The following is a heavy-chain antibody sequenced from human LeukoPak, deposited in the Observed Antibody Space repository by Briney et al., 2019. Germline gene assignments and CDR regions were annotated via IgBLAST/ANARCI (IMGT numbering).Heavy chain of an antibody. CDR3: ARHLTDSSFDP. Sequence: PSETLSLTCTVSGGSISSYYWSWIRQPPGKGLEWIGYIYYSGSTNYNPSLKSRVTISVDTSKNQFSLKLSSVTAADTAVYYCARHLTDSSFDPWGQGTLVTVSS. J-gene: IGHJ5*02. CDR2: IYYSGST. V-gene: IGHV4-59*01. D-gene: IGHD3-9*01. CDR1: GGSISSYY.